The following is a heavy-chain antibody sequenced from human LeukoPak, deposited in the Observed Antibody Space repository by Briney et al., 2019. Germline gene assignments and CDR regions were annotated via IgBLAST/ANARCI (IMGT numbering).Heavy chain of an antibody. CDR1: GYTFNTYG. J-gene: IGHJ5*02. Sequence: GASVKVSCKASGYTFNTYGITWVRQARGQGLEWMGWFIPYNGKTKYAQKVQGRVTMTTDTSTSTVYMELRSLRSDDTAVYYCARDLGIGAAGTSWFDAWGQGTLVTVSS. V-gene: IGHV1-18*01. CDR2: FIPYNGKT. D-gene: IGHD6-13*01. CDR3: ARDLGIGAAGTSWFDA.